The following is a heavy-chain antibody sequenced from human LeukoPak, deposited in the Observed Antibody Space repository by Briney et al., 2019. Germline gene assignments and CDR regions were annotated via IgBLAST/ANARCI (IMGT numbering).Heavy chain of an antibody. CDR2: IYYSGST. V-gene: IGHV4-39*01. D-gene: IGHD3-10*01. J-gene: IGHJ4*02. CDR1: GGSISSSSYY. Sequence: SETLSLTCTVSGGSISSSSYYWGWIRQPPGKGLEWIGSIYYSGSTYYNPSLKSRVTTSVDTSKNQFSLKLSSVTAADTAVYYCARQGPRYYGSGSYSPAYYFDYWGQGTLVTVSS. CDR3: ARQGPRYYGSGSYSPAYYFDY.